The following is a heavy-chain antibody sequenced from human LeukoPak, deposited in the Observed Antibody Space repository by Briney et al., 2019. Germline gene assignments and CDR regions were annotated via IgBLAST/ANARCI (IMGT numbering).Heavy chain of an antibody. CDR2: IYYSGST. J-gene: IGHJ6*03. D-gene: IGHD2-15*01. Sequence: PSETLSLTCTVSGGSISSYYWGWIRQPPGKGLEWIGSIYYSGSTYYNPSLKSRVTISVDTSKDQFSLKLSSVTAADTAVYYCARRGEFCSGGSCYVLRYYYYMDVWGKGTTVTVSS. V-gene: IGHV4-39*01. CDR1: GGSISSYY. CDR3: ARRGEFCSGGSCYVLRYYYYMDV.